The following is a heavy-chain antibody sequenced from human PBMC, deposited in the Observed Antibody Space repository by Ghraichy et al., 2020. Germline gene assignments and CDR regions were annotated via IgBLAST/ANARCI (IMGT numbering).Heavy chain of an antibody. Sequence: SQTLSLTCTVSGGSISSSSYYWGWTRQPPGKGLEWIGSIYYSGSTYYNPSLKSRVTISVDTSKNKFSLKLSSVTAADTAVYYCARAVYSITMIVVVMDAFDIWGQGTMVTVSS. D-gene: IGHD3-22*01. CDR2: IYYSGST. CDR3: ARAVYSITMIVVVMDAFDI. CDR1: GGSISSSSYY. J-gene: IGHJ3*02. V-gene: IGHV4-39*07.